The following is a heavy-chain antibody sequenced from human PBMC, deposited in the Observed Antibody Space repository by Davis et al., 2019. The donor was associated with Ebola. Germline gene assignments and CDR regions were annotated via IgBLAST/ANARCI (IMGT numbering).Heavy chain of an antibody. D-gene: IGHD2-2*01. J-gene: IGHJ6*02. V-gene: IGHV4-61*02. Sequence: PSETLSLTCTLSGASISTDDYYWAWIRQPAGKGLEWIGRIYTTGSTNYNPSLKGRASMSIHTSKNQFSLRLTSVSAADTAMYYCARVAVPAATNYYSSGLVVWGQGTAVTVSS. CDR3: ARVAVPAATNYYSSGLVV. CDR1: GASISTDDYY. CDR2: IYTTGST.